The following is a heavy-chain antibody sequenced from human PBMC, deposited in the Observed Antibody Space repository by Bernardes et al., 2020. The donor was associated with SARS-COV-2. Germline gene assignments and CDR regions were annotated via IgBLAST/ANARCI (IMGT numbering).Heavy chain of an antibody. V-gene: IGHV4-39*01. CDR2: NNYSGST. D-gene: IGHD3-3*01. J-gene: IGHJ6*02. CDR3: ASQYYDFWSGPNYGMAV. CDR1: GGSISSSSYN. Sequence: SETLSLTCTVSGGSISSSSYNWVWNRQPPGMGLEWIVSNNYSGSTNYNPSLKSRVTISVDTTKNQFSLKLSSVTAADTAVYYCASQYYDFWSGPNYGMAVWGQETTVTVSS.